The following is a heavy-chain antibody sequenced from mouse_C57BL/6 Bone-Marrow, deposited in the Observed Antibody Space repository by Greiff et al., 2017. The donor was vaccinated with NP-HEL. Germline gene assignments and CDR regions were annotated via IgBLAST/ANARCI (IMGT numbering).Heavy chain of an antibody. CDR1: GYTFTSYW. CDR2: IHPSDSDT. V-gene: IGHV1-74*01. CDR3: APLRGYGYGRRYFDV. J-gene: IGHJ1*03. Sequence: QVQLQQPGAELVKPGASVKVSCKASGYTFTSYWMHWVKQRPGQGLEWIGRIHPSDSDTNYNQKFKGKATLTVDKSSSTAYMQLSSLTSEDSAVYYWAPLRGYGYGRRYFDVWGTGTTVTVSS. D-gene: IGHD2-2*01.